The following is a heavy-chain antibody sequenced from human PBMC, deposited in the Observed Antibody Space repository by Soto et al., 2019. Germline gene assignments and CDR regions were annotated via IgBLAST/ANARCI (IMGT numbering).Heavy chain of an antibody. V-gene: IGHV1-46*01. D-gene: IGHD3-10*01. J-gene: IGHJ4*02. CDR3: ARPEGYGSGSYYFDS. CDR1: GYPFTTYH. Sequence: ASVKVSCKASGYPFTTYHLHWVREAPGQGLEWMGIVYVTGTGTRSAQKFQGRLTMTRDRSTSTVYMELSSLRSEDTAVYYCARPEGYGSGSYYFDSWGQGTLVTVSS. CDR2: VYVTGTGT.